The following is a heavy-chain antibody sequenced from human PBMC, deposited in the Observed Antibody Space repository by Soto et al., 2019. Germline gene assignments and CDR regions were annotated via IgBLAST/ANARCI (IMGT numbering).Heavy chain of an antibody. CDR2: TYYRSKWYN. D-gene: IGHD2-8*01. CDR3: ARAPMVLTRSYFDS. J-gene: IGHJ4*02. V-gene: IGHV6-1*01. CDR1: GDSVPDNSAA. Sequence: SQTLSLTCAISGDSVPDNSAAWNWISQSPSRGLEWLGRTYYRSKWYNDYAVSVKSQITVTPDTSKTQFSLNLTSVTAADTAVYYCARAPMVLTRSYFDSWGQGTPVTVSS.